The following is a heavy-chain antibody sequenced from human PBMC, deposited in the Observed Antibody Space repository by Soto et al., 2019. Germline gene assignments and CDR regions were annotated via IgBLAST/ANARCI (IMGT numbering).Heavy chain of an antibody. D-gene: IGHD2-8*02. V-gene: IGHV1-8*02. CDR3: ARGGAYWARRNSFDS. CDR2: VTPRNGDT. J-gene: IGHJ4*02. Sequence: QAQLVQSGAEMKKPGASVKVSCKAPGYTFTSYDINWVRQAAGQGPEWMGSVTPRNGDTAFAQKSQGSVTVASNTSMSTVYMELSSLRSDDTAVYYCARGGAYWARRNSFDSWGQGTLVNVSS. CDR1: GYTFTSYD.